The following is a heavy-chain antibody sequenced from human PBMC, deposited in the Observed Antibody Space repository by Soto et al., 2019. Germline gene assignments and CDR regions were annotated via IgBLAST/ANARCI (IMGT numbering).Heavy chain of an antibody. CDR3: VKDSPVSGKFQDLDY. CDR1: GFNFRGEA. J-gene: IGHJ4*02. D-gene: IGHD1-26*01. V-gene: IGHV3-23*01. Sequence: GSLRLSCAASGFNFRGEAMTWVRQAPGKGLEWISALTPGGETTYYINSVKGRFTISRDNAKDTLFLQMNSLTDADTAIYSCVKDSPVSGKFQDLDYWGQGTLVTVSS. CDR2: LTPGGETT.